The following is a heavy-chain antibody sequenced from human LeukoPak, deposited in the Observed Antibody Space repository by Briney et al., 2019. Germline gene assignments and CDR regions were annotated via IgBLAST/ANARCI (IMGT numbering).Heavy chain of an antibody. Sequence: PGGSLRLSCVASGGIVSTNYMSWVRQAPGKGLEWVAVIYSGGSTYYADSVKGRSTISRDNSKNTLYLQMNTLRAEDTGVYYCGRDRHLALYYWGQGTLVTVSS. J-gene: IGHJ4*02. D-gene: IGHD5-12*01. CDR1: GGIVSTNY. CDR2: IYSGGST. CDR3: GRDRHLALYY. V-gene: IGHV3-66*01.